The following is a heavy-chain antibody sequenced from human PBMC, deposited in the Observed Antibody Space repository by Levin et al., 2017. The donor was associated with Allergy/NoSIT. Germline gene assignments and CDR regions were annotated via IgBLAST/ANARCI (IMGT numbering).Heavy chain of an antibody. Sequence: PSETLSLTCTVSGGSISSYYWSWIRQPAGKGLEWIGRIYTSGSTNYNPSLKSRVTMSVDTSKNQFSLKLSSVTAADTAVYYCARDHPVAAAGSNHWYFDRWGRGTLVTVSS. CDR1: GGSISSYY. J-gene: IGHJ2*01. V-gene: IGHV4-4*07. CDR2: IYTSGST. CDR3: ARDHPVAAAGSNHWYFDR. D-gene: IGHD6-13*01.